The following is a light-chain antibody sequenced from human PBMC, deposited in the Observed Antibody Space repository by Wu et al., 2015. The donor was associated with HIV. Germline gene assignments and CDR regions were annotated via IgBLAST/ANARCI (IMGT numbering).Light chain of an antibody. CDR2: GTS. Sequence: ELVMTQSPATLSVSPGERATLSCRASQSVSSNLAWYQQKAGQAPRLLIYGTSTRATGISARFSGGGSGTEFTLIISSLQSEDFAVYFCQHYNNWPPSFTFGPGTLVDV. CDR1: QSVSSN. CDR3: QHYNNWPPSFT. V-gene: IGKV3-15*01. J-gene: IGKJ3*01.